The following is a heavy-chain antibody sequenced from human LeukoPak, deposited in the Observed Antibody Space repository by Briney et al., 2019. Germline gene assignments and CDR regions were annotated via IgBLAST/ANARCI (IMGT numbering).Heavy chain of an antibody. Sequence: GGSLRLSCAASGFTFSSYAMSWVRQAPGKGLEWVAVISYDGSNKYYADSVKGRFTISRDNSKNTLYLQMNSLRAEDTAVYYCARDHRGYSYGSVHYWGQGTLVTVSS. CDR1: GFTFSSYA. CDR3: ARDHRGYSYGSVHY. CDR2: ISYDGSNK. J-gene: IGHJ4*02. D-gene: IGHD5-18*01. V-gene: IGHV3-30-3*01.